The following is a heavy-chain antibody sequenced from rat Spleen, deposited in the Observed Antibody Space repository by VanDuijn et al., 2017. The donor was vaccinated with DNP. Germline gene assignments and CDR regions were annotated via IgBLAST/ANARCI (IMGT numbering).Heavy chain of an antibody. CDR3: TRGKNYALDA. D-gene: IGHD1-4*01. J-gene: IGHJ4*01. CDR2: ISPGGGNI. Sequence: EVQLVESGGGLVQPGRSLKLSCAASGFTFRNYYMAWVRQAPTKGLEWVAAISPGGGNIYYRDSVKGRFTISRDNAKSTLYLQMDSLRSEDTATYYCTRGKNYALDAWGQGTSVTVSS. CDR1: GFTFRNYY. V-gene: IGHV5-27*01.